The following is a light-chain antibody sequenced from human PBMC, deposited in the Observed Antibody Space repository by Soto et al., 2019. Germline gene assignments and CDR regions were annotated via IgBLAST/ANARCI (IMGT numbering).Light chain of an antibody. Sequence: ETVMTQSPATLSVSPGERATLSCRASQSVKNNLAWYQQKPGQAPRLLIYGASTRATGIPARFSGSGSGTEFTLTISSLQPEDVAAYYCQKYNSAPLTFGGGTKVDIK. CDR1: QSVKNN. J-gene: IGKJ4*01. CDR3: QKYNSAPLT. CDR2: GAS. V-gene: IGKV3-15*01.